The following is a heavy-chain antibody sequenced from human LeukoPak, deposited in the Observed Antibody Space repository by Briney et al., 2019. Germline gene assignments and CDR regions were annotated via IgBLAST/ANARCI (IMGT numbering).Heavy chain of an antibody. CDR3: ATDFYDST. D-gene: IGHD3-22*01. CDR1: GFTFSNAW. Sequence: GGSLRLSCATSGFTFSNAWMNWVRQAPGKGLEWVGRIRSNSDGGTIDYAAPVKGRFILSRDDSKTTLYLQMNSLQTEDTAVYYCATDFYDSTWGQGTLVAVSS. J-gene: IGHJ5*02. V-gene: IGHV3-15*07. CDR2: IRSNSDGGTI.